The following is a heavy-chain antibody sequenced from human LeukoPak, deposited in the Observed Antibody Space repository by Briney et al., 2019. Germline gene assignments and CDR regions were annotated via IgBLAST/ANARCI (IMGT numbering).Heavy chain of an antibody. D-gene: IGHD4-11*01. J-gene: IGHJ3*02. CDR1: GFTFSSYW. Sequence: PGRSLRLSCAASGFTFSSYWMHWVRQAPGKGLVRVSRISSEERTTNYADSVKGRFTISRDNTRNTVYLQMNSLRAEDTAMYYCARVPAYGNYRRAFDIWGQGAMVIVSS. V-gene: IGHV3-74*01. CDR3: ARVPAYGNYRRAFDI. CDR2: ISSEERTT.